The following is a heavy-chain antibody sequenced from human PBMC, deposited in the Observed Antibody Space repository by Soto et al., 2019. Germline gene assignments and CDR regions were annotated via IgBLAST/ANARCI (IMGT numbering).Heavy chain of an antibody. D-gene: IGHD2-8*01. J-gene: IGHJ3*02. CDR2: LVGSGADK. CDR3: AKDLIAGNGVWEAFDM. Sequence: GGSLRLSCAAAGFSFRAYAMNWVRQAPGKGLQWVSGLVGSGADKNYADSVRGRFTVSRDNSKNTLYLQMNSLRDEDTAVYYCAKDLIAGNGVWEAFDMWGRGTKVTVSS. V-gene: IGHV3-23*01. CDR1: GFSFRAYA.